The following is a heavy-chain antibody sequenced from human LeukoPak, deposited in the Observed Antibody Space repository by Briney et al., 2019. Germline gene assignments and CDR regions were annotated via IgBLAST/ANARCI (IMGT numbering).Heavy chain of an antibody. CDR1: GYSFTSYW. D-gene: IGHD3-22*01. Sequence: GESLKISCKGSGYSFTSYWIGWVRQMPGKGLEWMGIIYPGDSDTRYSPSFQGQVTISADKSISTAYLQWSSLKASDTAMYYCARSWVSSGYLEWNGGYWGQGTLVTVSS. J-gene: IGHJ4*02. V-gene: IGHV5-51*01. CDR3: ARSWVSSGYLEWNGGY. CDR2: IYPGDSDT.